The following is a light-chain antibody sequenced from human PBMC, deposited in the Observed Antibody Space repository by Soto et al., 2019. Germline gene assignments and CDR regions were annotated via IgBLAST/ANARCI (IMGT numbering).Light chain of an antibody. V-gene: IGKV1-39*01. CDR3: QQSDSTPRT. Sequence: DIQMTQSPSSLSASVGDRVTITCRASQSVSNYLCWYQQNPGKAPKLLIYAASTLQRGVPSRFSGSGSGTDFTLTISSLQPEDFATYYCQQSDSTPRTFGQGTKVEI. CDR2: AAS. CDR1: QSVSNY. J-gene: IGKJ1*01.